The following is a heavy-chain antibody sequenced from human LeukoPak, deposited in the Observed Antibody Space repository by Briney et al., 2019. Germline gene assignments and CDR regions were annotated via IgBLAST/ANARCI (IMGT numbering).Heavy chain of an antibody. V-gene: IGHV3-23*01. CDR2: ISGSGGST. D-gene: IGHD6-19*01. J-gene: IGHJ6*02. Sequence: GGSLRLSCAASGFTFSSYAMSWVRQAPGKGLEWVSAISGSGGSTYYADSVKGRFTISRDNPKNTLYLQMNSLRAEDTAVYYCAKAGQWLVFYYGMDVWGQGTTVTVSS. CDR1: GFTFSSYA. CDR3: AKAGQWLVFYYGMDV.